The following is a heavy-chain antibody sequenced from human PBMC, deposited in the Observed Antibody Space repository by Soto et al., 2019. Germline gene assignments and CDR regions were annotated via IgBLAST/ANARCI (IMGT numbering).Heavy chain of an antibody. CDR3: AGCSRYYYYGMAF. CDR2: IIPIFGTA. CDR1: GGTFSSYA. V-gene: IGHV1-69*13. D-gene: IGHD2-2*01. J-gene: IGHJ6*04. Sequence: ASVKVSCKASGGTFSSYAISWVRQAPGQGLEWMGGIIPIFGTANYAQKFQGRVTITADESTSTAYMELSSLRSEDTAVYYCAGCSRYYYYGMAFWGKGTRVTFPS.